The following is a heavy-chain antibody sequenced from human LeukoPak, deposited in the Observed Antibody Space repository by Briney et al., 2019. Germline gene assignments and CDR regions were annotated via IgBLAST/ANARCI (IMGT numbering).Heavy chain of an antibody. D-gene: IGHD2-8*02. CDR3: ARGGVWKYSFYMDV. CDR2: IKQDGSEI. J-gene: IGHJ6*03. V-gene: IGHV3-7*02. CDR1: GFTVSGVW. Sequence: TGRSLRLSCAATGFTVSGVWMNWGCQASGKGLEKVANIKQDGSEIYYEDSVKGRFTISRDNAKNSLYLQMNSLRAEETAVYYCARGGVWKYSFYMDVWGQGTTVTVSS.